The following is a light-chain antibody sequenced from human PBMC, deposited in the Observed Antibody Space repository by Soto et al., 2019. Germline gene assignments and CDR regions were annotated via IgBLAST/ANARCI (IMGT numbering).Light chain of an antibody. CDR1: QGISSY. CDR2: AAS. J-gene: IGKJ4*01. V-gene: IGKV1-8*01. CDR3: QQYYTYPRT. Sequence: IRMTQSPSSLSASTGDRVTITCRASQGISSYLAWYQQKPGKAPKLLIYAASTLQSGVPSRFSGSGSGTDFTLTISCLQSEDFTTHYCQQYYTYPRTFGGGTKVDIK.